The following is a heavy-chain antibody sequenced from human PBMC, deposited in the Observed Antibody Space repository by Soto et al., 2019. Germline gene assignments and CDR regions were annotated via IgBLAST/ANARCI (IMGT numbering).Heavy chain of an antibody. CDR1: GGSISSGGYY. Sequence: SETLSLTCTVSGGSISSGGYYWSWIRQHPGKGLEWIGYMYYSGSAYYNPSLKSRVTISVDTSKNQFSLKLSSVTAADTAVYYCATQAGFTNWFDPWGQGTLVTVSS. CDR2: MYYSGSA. V-gene: IGHV4-31*03. CDR3: ATQAGFTNWFDP. D-gene: IGHD6-13*01. J-gene: IGHJ5*02.